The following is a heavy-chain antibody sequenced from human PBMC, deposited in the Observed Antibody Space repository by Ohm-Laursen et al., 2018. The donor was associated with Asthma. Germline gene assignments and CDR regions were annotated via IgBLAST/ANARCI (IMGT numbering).Heavy chain of an antibody. Sequence: GTLSLTCSVSGGSISSSSYYWGWIRQPPGKGLEWIGSIYYSGSTYYNPSLKSRVTISVDTSKNQFSLKLSSVTAADTAVYYCARTGSYQAYYYGMDVWGQGTTVTVSS. CDR3: ARTGSYQAYYYGMDV. V-gene: IGHV4-39*01. D-gene: IGHD1-26*01. CDR1: GGSISSSSYY. CDR2: IYYSGST. J-gene: IGHJ6*02.